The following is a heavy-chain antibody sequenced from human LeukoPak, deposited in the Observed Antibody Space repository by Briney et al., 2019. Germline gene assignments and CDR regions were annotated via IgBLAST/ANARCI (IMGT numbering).Heavy chain of an antibody. CDR3: AKDQTVGGTWGEVIFHY. CDR2: MTGTSGGT. Sequence: GGSLRLSCAASGFTLGSYTMNWVRQAPGKGLEWVAGMTGTSGGTYYADSVKGRFTISRDNSDSTLYLDINNLRAEDTAVYYCAKDQTVGGTWGEVIFHYWGQGTLVTVAS. CDR1: GFTLGSYT. V-gene: IGHV3-23*01. J-gene: IGHJ4*02. D-gene: IGHD6-19*01.